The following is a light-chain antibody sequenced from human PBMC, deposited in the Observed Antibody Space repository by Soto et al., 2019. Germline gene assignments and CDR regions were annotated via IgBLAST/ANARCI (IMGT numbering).Light chain of an antibody. CDR3: QQSYSTPPT. CDR2: AAS. V-gene: IGKV1-39*01. J-gene: IGKJ1*01. Sequence: DIQMTQSPSSLSASVGDRVTITCRASRSISTYLNWYQQTPGKAPKLLIYAASSLQSGVPSRFSGSGSGTDFTLTISSLHPEDSATYYCQQSYSTPPTFGQGTKVDIK. CDR1: RSISTY.